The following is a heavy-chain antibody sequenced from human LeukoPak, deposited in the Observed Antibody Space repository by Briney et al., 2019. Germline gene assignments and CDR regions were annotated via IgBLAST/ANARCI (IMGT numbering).Heavy chain of an antibody. V-gene: IGHV3-48*03. CDR2: ISSRGSTI. CDR1: GFTFGSYE. Sequence: TGGSLRLSCAASGFTFGSYEMNWVRQAPAKGLEWVSYISSRGSTIYYADSVKGRFTISRDNAKNSLYLQMHTLRAEDTAVYYWAREGGPVGKPGASDAFDIWGQRRMGTVSS. J-gene: IGHJ3*02. D-gene: IGHD3-16*01. CDR3: AREGGPVGKPGASDAFDI.